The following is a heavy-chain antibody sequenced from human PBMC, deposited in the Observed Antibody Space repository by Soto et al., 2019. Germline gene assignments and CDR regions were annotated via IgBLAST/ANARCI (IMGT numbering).Heavy chain of an antibody. V-gene: IGHV3-23*01. Sequence: EVQLLESGGGLVQPGGSLRLSCVASGFTFSSYAMNWVRQAPGKGPEWVSAISGSGGGTNYADSVKGRCTISRDNSKSTLYLQMNSLRAEDTAVYYCAKDRGSGWFPFDYWGQGILVTVSS. CDR2: ISGSGGGT. D-gene: IGHD6-19*01. CDR3: AKDRGSGWFPFDY. J-gene: IGHJ4*02. CDR1: GFTFSSYA.